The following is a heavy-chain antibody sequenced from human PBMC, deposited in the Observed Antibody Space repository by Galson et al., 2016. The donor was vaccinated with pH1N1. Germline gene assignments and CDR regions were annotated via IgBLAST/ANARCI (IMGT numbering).Heavy chain of an antibody. CDR1: GDSVSSNSAT. D-gene: IGHD3-3*01. Sequence: AISGDSVSSNSATWSWIRQSPSRGLEWLGRTYYRSKWYNDYAESVKSRIIISPDTSKNQLSLQLNSVTPADTAVCYCARGVIDYDFWSGYQDHAAFDIWGQGTMVIVSS. CDR2: TYYRSKWYN. J-gene: IGHJ3*02. V-gene: IGHV6-1*01. CDR3: ARGVIDYDFWSGYQDHAAFDI.